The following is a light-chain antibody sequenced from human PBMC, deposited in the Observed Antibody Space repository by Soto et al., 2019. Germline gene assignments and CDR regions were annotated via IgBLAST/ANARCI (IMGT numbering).Light chain of an antibody. Sequence: DIVMTQSPDSLAVSLGERATINCKSSQSVLYSSNNKNYLAWYQQKPGQPPKLLIYWASTRESGVPDRFSCSGSWTDFHPTISSLQAEDVAVYYCQQYYSTPMYTFGQGTKLEIK. CDR2: WAS. J-gene: IGKJ2*01. CDR1: QSVLYSSNNKNY. V-gene: IGKV4-1*01. CDR3: QQYYSTPMYT.